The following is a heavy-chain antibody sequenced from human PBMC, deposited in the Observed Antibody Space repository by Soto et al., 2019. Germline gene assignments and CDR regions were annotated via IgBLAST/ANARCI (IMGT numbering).Heavy chain of an antibody. V-gene: IGHV1-69*13. CDR3: ARVSYGSGSYYNPVIDY. J-gene: IGHJ4*02. D-gene: IGHD3-10*01. CDR1: GGTFSSYA. CDR2: IIPIFGTA. Sequence: ASVKVSCKASGGTFSSYAISWVRQAPGQGLEWMGGIIPIFGTANYAQKFQGGVTITADESTSTAYMELSSLRSEDTAVYYCARVSYGSGSYYNPVIDYWGQGTLVTVSS.